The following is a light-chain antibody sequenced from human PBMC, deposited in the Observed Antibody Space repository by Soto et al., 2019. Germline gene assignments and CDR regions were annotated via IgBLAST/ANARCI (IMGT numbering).Light chain of an antibody. CDR3: QQRSNWPGT. J-gene: IGKJ5*01. CDR1: QSVSSRY. V-gene: IGKV3D-20*02. Sequence: EIVLTLSPGTLSLSPGYTAALSCRASQSVSSRYLAWYQQKYGQPPRLLIYATSSRATDIPDRFIGYGYGTDFNLTISSLEPEDFAVYYCQQRSNWPGTFGQGTRLEIK. CDR2: ATS.